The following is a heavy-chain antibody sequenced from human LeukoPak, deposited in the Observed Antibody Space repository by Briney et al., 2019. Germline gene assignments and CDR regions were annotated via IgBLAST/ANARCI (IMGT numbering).Heavy chain of an antibody. CDR1: GFTFSDYY. V-gene: IGHV3-11*04. Sequence: PGGSLRLSCAASGFTFSDYYMSWIRQAPGKGLEWVSYISSSGSTIYYADSVKGRFTISRDNSKNTLYLQMNSLRAEDTAVYYCAEASVGGVQTNYYMDVWGKGTTVTVSS. D-gene: IGHD3-16*01. J-gene: IGHJ6*03. CDR3: AEASVGGVQTNYYMDV. CDR2: ISSSGSTI.